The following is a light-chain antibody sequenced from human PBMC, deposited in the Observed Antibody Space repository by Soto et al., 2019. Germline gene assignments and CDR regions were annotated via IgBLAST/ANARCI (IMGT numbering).Light chain of an antibody. V-gene: IGKV1-5*01. J-gene: IGKJ1*01. CDR1: QTISSW. CDR2: DAS. CDR3: QQYNSYSWT. Sequence: DIHMTHSPSTLSASVGDRVTITCRASQTISSWLAWYQQKPGKAPKLLIYDASNLQSGIPSRFSGSGSGTEFTLTISSLQPDDFATYYCQQYNSYSWTFGQGTKVDIK.